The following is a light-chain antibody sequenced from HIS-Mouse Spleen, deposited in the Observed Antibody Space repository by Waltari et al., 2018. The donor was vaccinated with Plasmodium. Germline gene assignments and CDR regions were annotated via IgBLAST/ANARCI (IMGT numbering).Light chain of an antibody. CDR1: SSDVGSYNL. CDR3: CSYAGSSTFV. V-gene: IGLV2-23*02. CDR2: EAS. J-gene: IGLJ3*02. Sequence: QSALTQPASVSGSPGQSITISCTGTSSDVGSYNLVSWYQQHPGKAPKLMIYEASKRPLGVSNRFAGSKSGTTASLTISGLQAEDEADYYCCSYAGSSTFVFGGGTKLTVL.